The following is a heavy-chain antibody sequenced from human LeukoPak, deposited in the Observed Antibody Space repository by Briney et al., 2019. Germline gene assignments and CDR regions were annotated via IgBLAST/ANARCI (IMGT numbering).Heavy chain of an antibody. CDR2: IYYSGST. D-gene: IGHD3-22*01. V-gene: IGHV4-39*01. J-gene: IGHJ4*02. Sequence: TSETLSLTCTVSGGSISSSSYYWGWIRQPPGKGLEWIGSIYYSGSTYYNPSLKSRVTISVDTSKNQFSLKLSSVTAADTAVYYCARYLPSTTYDSSGYYFDYWGQGTLVTVSS. CDR1: GGSISSSSYY. CDR3: ARYLPSTTYDSSGYYFDY.